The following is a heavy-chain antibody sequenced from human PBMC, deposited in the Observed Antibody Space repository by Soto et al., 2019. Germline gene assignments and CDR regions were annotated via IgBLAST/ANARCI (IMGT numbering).Heavy chain of an antibody. V-gene: IGHV3-66*01. Sequence: PGGSLRLSCAASGFTVSSNYMSWVRQAPGKGLEWVSVIYSGGSTYYADSVKGRFTISRDNSKNTLYLQMNSLRAEDTAVYYCAREGPYYDFWSGYSPNWFDPWGQGTLVTVSS. CDR3: AREGPYYDFWSGYSPNWFDP. D-gene: IGHD3-3*01. J-gene: IGHJ5*02. CDR1: GFTVSSNY. CDR2: IYSGGST.